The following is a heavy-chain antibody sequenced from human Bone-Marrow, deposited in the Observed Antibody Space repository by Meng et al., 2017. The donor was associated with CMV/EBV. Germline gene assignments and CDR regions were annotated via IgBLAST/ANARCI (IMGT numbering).Heavy chain of an antibody. Sequence: SQTLSLTCVISGDSVSRNGAAWNWIRQSPSRGLEWLGRTYFKSIWYTDYAVSVRSRIAINADTAGNQFSLQLRFVTPDDTAVYYCARIVGATTRWYYYYGMDVWGQGTTVTV. CDR1: GDSVSRNGAA. D-gene: IGHD1-26*01. CDR2: TYFKSIWYT. J-gene: IGHJ6*02. V-gene: IGHV6-1*01. CDR3: ARIVGATTRWYYYYGMDV.